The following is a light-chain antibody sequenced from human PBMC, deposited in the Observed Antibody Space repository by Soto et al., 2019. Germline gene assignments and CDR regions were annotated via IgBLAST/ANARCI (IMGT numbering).Light chain of an antibody. V-gene: IGKV3-11*01. CDR2: DAS. Sequence: EIVLTQCPATLSLSSGERSTLSCRASQRVSSYLAWYQQKPGQAPRLLIYDASNRSTGIPARFSGSGSGTDFTLTIGSLEPEDFALYYCQQRYNWPPTFGQGTRLEIK. CDR1: QRVSSY. J-gene: IGKJ5*01. CDR3: QQRYNWPPT.